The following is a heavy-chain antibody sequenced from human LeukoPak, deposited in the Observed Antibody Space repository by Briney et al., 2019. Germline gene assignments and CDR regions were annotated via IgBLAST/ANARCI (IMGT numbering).Heavy chain of an antibody. D-gene: IGHD3-3*01. J-gene: IGHJ4*02. V-gene: IGHV3-74*01. Sequence: SGGSLRLSCAASGFTFSSYWMHWVRQAPGKGLVWVSRINTDGSSTSHADSVKGRFTISRDNAKNTLYLQMNSLRAEDTAVYYCARGEVTYYDFWSGYPTLDYWGQGTLVTVSS. CDR2: INTDGSST. CDR1: GFTFSSYW. CDR3: ARGEVTYYDFWSGYPTLDY.